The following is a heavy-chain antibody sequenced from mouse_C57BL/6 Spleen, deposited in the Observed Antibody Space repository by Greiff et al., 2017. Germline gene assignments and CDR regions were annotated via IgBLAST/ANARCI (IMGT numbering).Heavy chain of an antibody. D-gene: IGHD2-2*01. V-gene: IGHV14-2*01. CDR3: ARGMVTTNYAMDY. CDR1: GFNIKDYY. CDR2: IDPEDGET. J-gene: IGHJ4*01. Sequence: VQLKESGAELVKPGASVKLSCTASGFNIKDYYMHWVKQRPEQGLEWIGRIDPEDGETKYAPKFQGKATITADTSSNTAYLQLSSLTSEDTAVYYCARGMVTTNYAMDYWGQGTSVTVSS.